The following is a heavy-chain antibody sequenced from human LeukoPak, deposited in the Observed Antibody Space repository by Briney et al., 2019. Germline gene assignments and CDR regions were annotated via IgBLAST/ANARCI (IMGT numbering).Heavy chain of an antibody. J-gene: IGHJ3*02. CDR2: IYYSGST. D-gene: IGHD6-13*01. CDR1: GGSISSSSYY. Sequence: SETLSLTCTVSGGSISSSSYYWGWIRQPPGKGLEWIGSIYYSGSTYYNPSLKSRVTISVDTSKNQFSLKLSSVTAADTAVYYCARRGGSSSWYWGAFDIWGQGTMVTVSS. CDR3: ARRGGSSSWYWGAFDI. V-gene: IGHV4-39*01.